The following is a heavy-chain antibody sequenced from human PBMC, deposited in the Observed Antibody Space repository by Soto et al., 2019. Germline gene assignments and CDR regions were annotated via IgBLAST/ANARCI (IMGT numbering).Heavy chain of an antibody. V-gene: IGHV1-69*12. J-gene: IGHJ6*02. Sequence: QVQLMQSGAEVKKPGSSVKVSCKASGGTFSTSAISWVRQAPGEGLEWVGGIMPVFATPDYAQKFQGRVTISADESTTTAYLELTGLTADDTAVYYCARVKDRQQLGGNYYYILDVWGQGTAITVSS. CDR1: GGTFSTSA. CDR2: IMPVFATP. D-gene: IGHD3-3*02. CDR3: ARVKDRQQLGGNYYYILDV.